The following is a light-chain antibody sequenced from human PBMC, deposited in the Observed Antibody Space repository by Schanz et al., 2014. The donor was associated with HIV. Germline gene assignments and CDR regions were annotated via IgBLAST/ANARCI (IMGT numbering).Light chain of an antibody. CDR1: QSVSSS. V-gene: IGKV3-11*01. J-gene: IGKJ4*02. Sequence: EIVLTQSPATLSLSPGERATLSCRARQSVSSSLGWYQQKPGQAPRLLIFDASKRATGIPDRFSASGSGTDFTLTISRLEPDDFAVYYCHHYGDSRGTFGGGTEVDI. CDR2: DAS. CDR3: HHYGDSRGT.